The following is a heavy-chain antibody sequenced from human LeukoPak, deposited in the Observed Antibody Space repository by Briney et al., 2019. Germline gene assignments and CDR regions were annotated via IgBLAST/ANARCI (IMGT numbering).Heavy chain of an antibody. Sequence: PGGSLRLSCAASGFNFDDYAMHWVRQAPGKGLEWVSRISWNSGTIAYADSVKGRFTISRDNAKNSLYLQMNSLRTEDTAFYYCAKASLYGDLFDCWGQGTLVTVSS. V-gene: IGHV3-9*01. J-gene: IGHJ4*02. CDR3: AKASLYGDLFDC. CDR2: ISWNSGTI. D-gene: IGHD4-17*01. CDR1: GFNFDDYA.